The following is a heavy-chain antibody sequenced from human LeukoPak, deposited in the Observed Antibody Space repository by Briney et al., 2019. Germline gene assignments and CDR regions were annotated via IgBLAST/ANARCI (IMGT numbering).Heavy chain of an antibody. V-gene: IGHV1-69*04. J-gene: IGHJ4*02. Sequence: ASVKVSCKASGGTFSSYAISWVRQAPGQGLEWMGRIIPTFGIANYAQKFQGRVTITADKSTSTAYMELSSLRSEDTAVYYCARGYCSGGSCYPFDYWGQGTLVTVSS. D-gene: IGHD2-15*01. CDR2: IIPTFGIA. CDR3: ARGYCSGGSCYPFDY. CDR1: GGTFSSYA.